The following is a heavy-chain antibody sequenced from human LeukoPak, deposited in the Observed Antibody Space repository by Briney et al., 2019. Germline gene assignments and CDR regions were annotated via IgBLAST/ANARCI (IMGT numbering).Heavy chain of an antibody. CDR3: ARRGYGFGELLQY. CDR1: GYSFTNYW. J-gene: IGHJ4*01. Sequence: GESLKISCKGSGYSFTNYWIGWVRQLPGKGLEWMGIIYPGDSDTRYSPSFQGHVTISADKSISTAYLQWSSLKASNTAMYYCARRGYGFGELLQYWGHGTLVTVSS. V-gene: IGHV5-51*01. D-gene: IGHD3-10*01. CDR2: IYPGDSDT.